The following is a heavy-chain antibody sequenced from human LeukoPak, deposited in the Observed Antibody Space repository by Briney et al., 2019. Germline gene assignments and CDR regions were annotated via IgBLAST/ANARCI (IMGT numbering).Heavy chain of an antibody. J-gene: IGHJ4*02. CDR3: AKESPYGDYFDY. CDR2: ISGSGGST. V-gene: IGHV3-23*01. Sequence: GGSLRLSCAASGFIFDDYGMSWVRQAPGKGLEWVSAISGSGGSTYYADSVKGRFTISRDNSKNTLYLQMNSLRAEDTAVYYCAKESPYGDYFDYWGQGTLVTVSS. CDR1: GFIFDDYG. D-gene: IGHD4-17*01.